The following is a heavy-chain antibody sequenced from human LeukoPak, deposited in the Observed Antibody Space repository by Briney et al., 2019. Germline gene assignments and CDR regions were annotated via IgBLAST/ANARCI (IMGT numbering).Heavy chain of an antibody. CDR2: IYHSGST. Sequence: SGTLSLTCGVSGGSISSSNWWSWVRQPPGKGLEWIGEIYHSGSTNYNPSLKSRVTISVDTSKNQFSLKLSSVTAADTAVYYCARGHVDTAMVDWGQGTLVTVSS. CDR3: ARGHVDTAMVD. CDR1: GGSISSSNW. V-gene: IGHV4-4*02. J-gene: IGHJ4*02. D-gene: IGHD5-18*01.